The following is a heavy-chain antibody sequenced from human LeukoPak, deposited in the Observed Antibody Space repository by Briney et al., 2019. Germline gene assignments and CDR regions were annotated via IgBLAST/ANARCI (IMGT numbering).Heavy chain of an antibody. D-gene: IGHD3-3*01. Sequence: GGSLRLSCAASGFTFSSYSMNWVRQAPGKGLEWVSSISSSSSYIYYADSVKGRFTISRDNAKNSLYPQMNSLRAEDTAVYYCARDLGDFWSGYEDWGQGTLVTVSS. V-gene: IGHV3-21*01. J-gene: IGHJ4*02. CDR3: ARDLGDFWSGYED. CDR2: ISSSSSYI. CDR1: GFTFSSYS.